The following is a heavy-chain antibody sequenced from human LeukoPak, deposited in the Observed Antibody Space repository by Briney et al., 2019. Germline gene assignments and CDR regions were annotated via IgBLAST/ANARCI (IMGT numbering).Heavy chain of an antibody. CDR2: ISSSGSTI. CDR3: ARLAGVHDYSNYGQFDY. V-gene: IGHV3-11*04. D-gene: IGHD4-11*01. J-gene: IGHJ4*02. CDR1: GFTFSDYY. Sequence: GGSLRLSCAASGFTFSDYYMSWIRQAPGKGLEWVSYISSSGSTIYYADSVKGRFTISRDNAKNSLYLQMNSLRAEDTAVYYCARLAGVHDYSNYGQFDYWGQGTLVTVSS.